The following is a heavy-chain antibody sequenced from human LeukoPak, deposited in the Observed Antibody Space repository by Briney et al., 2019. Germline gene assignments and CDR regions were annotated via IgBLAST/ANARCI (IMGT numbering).Heavy chain of an antibody. J-gene: IGHJ3*02. D-gene: IGHD3-10*01. CDR2: ISYSGSGT. CDR1: GFTFSSSA. CDR3: AKRDRGLYYGSGPDAFDI. V-gene: IGHV3-23*01. Sequence: GGSLRLSCAASGFTFSSSAMAWVRHAPGKGLEWVSTISYSGSGTYYADSVKGRFTISRDNSKNTLYLQMNSLRAEDTAVYYCAKRDRGLYYGSGPDAFDIWGQGTMVTVSS.